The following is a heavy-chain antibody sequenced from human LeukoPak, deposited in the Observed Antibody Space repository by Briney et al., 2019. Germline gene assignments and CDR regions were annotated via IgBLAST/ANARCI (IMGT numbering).Heavy chain of an antibody. CDR1: GFTFSSYG. D-gene: IGHD3-22*01. J-gene: IGHJ4*02. V-gene: IGHV3-33*01. Sequence: GRSLRLSCAASGFTFSSYGMHWVRQAPGKGLEWVAVIRYDGSNKYYADSVKGRFTISRDNSKNTLYLQMNSLRAEDTAVYYCARDRGYYDSSGYYQYWGQGTLVTVSS. CDR3: ARDRGYYDSSGYYQY. CDR2: IRYDGSNK.